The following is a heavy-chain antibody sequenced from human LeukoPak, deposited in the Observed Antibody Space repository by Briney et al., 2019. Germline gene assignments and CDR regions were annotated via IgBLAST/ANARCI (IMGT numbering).Heavy chain of an antibody. D-gene: IGHD4-11*01. Sequence: GASVKVSCKASGYTFTSYDTNWVRQATGQGLEWMGWMNPNSGNTGYAQKFQGRVTMTRNTSISTAYMELSSLRSEDTAVYYCARRGDLMTTYYYYGMDVWGQGTTVTVSS. CDR3: ARRGDLMTTYYYYGMDV. J-gene: IGHJ6*02. CDR2: MNPNSGNT. V-gene: IGHV1-8*01. CDR1: GYTFTSYD.